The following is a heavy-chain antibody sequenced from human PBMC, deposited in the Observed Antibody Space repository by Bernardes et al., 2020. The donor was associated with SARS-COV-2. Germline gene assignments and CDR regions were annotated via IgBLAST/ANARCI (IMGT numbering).Heavy chain of an antibody. J-gene: IGHJ4*02. V-gene: IGHV3-48*01. CDR2: ISSSSSTI. D-gene: IGHD3-3*01. CDR3: ARDLTYDFWSGYSRVFDY. Sequence: GSLRLSCAASGFTFSRYSMNWVRQAPGKGLEWVSYISSSSSTIYYADSVKGRFTISRDNAKNSLYLQMNSLRAEDTAVYYCARDLTYDFWSGYSRVFDYWGQGTLVTVSS. CDR1: GFTFSRYS.